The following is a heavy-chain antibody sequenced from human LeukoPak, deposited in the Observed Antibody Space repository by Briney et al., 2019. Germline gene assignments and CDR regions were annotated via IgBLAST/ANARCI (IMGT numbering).Heavy chain of an antibody. Sequence: SETLSLTCAVYGGSFSGYYWSWIRQPPEKGLEWIGEINHSGSTNYNPSLKSRVTISVDTSKNQFSLKLSSVTAADTAVYYCARGRYFDWLFPRSSNYFDYWGQGTLVTVSS. CDR3: ARGRYFDWLFPRSSNYFDY. CDR2: INHSGST. D-gene: IGHD3-9*01. J-gene: IGHJ4*02. V-gene: IGHV4-34*01. CDR1: GGSFSGYY.